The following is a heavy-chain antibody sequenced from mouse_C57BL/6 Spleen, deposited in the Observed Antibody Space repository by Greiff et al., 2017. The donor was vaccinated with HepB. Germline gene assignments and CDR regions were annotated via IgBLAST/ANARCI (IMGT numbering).Heavy chain of an antibody. D-gene: IGHD2-14*01. CDR1: GYTFTSYW. CDR3: ARRYDRYYFDD. Sequence: QVQLQQPGAELVMPGASVKLSCKASGYTFTSYWMHWVKQRPGQGLEWIGEIDPSDSYTNYNQKFKGKSTLTVDKSSSTAYMQLSSLTSEDSAVYYCARRYDRYYFDDWGQGTTLTVSS. J-gene: IGHJ2*01. V-gene: IGHV1-69*01. CDR2: IDPSDSYT.